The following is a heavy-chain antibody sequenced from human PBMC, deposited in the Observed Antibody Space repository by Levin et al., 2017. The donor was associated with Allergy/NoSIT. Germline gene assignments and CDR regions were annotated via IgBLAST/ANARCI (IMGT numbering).Heavy chain of an antibody. CDR3: AKGMYVVWFGESRTRVY. V-gene: IGHV3-23*01. D-gene: IGHD3-10*01. Sequence: GGSLRLSCAGSGFPFSSYAMSWVRQAPGKGLEWVSAISGSGGSTYYADSVKGRFTISRDNSKNTLSLQMNSLRAEDTAVYYCAKGMYVVWFGESRTRVYRGEGTLVTVSS. J-gene: IGHJ4*02. CDR1: GFPFSSYA. CDR2: ISGSGGST.